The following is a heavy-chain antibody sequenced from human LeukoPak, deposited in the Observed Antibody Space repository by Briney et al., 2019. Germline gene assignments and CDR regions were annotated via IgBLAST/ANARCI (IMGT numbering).Heavy chain of an antibody. Sequence: GGSLRLSCAASGFTFNTYWMSWVRQAPGKGLEWVANIRQDGNEKYYVDSVKGRFTISRDNAKNSLYLQMNSLRAEDTAVYFCARPLGYCSGSCFPFDIWGQGTVVTVSS. CDR1: GFTFNTYW. CDR3: ARPLGYCSGSCFPFDI. CDR2: IRQDGNEK. V-gene: IGHV3-7*01. D-gene: IGHD2-15*01. J-gene: IGHJ3*02.